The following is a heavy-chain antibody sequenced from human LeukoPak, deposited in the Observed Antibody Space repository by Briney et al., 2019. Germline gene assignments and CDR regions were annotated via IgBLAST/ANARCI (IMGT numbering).Heavy chain of an antibody. V-gene: IGHV3-23*01. D-gene: IGHD2-21*01. CDR1: GFSFCNYA. J-gene: IGHJ5*01. CDR2: ISGTGGAT. CDR3: VKDPRDTYGTNWFVS. Sequence: GGSLRLSCVASGFSFCNYAMSWVPQAPGKGVQWVSQISGTGGATWYAGFARDRFTISRDNSKKTLYLQMSGLRVEDTAMYYCVKDPRDTYGTNWFVSWGQGTLLIVSS.